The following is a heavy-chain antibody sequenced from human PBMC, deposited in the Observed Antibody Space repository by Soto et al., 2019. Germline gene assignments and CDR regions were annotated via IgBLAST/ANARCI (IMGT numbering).Heavy chain of an antibody. CDR3: ARTVVGDGYNSRRSRYFDY. J-gene: IGHJ4*02. CDR1: GGSFSGYY. D-gene: IGHD5-12*01. V-gene: IGHV4-34*01. Sequence: SETLSLTCAVYGGSFSGYYWSWIRQPPGKGLEWIGEINHSGSTNYNPSLKSRVTISVDTSKNQFSLKLSSVTAADTAVYYCARTVVGDGYNSRRSRYFDYWGQGTLVTVSS. CDR2: INHSGST.